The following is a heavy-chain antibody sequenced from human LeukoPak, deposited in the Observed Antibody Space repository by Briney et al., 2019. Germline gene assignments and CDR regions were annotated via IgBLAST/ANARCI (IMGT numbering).Heavy chain of an antibody. CDR2: IYYNGTT. J-gene: IGHJ4*02. CDR3: AREGGLFDY. V-gene: IGHV4-59*01. D-gene: IGHD2-15*01. CDR1: GGSIRYYY. Sequence: SQTLSLTCTVSGGSIRYYYWSWIRQSPGKGLEWIGYIYYNGTTNYNPSLKSRVTISVDMSKNQFSLKMSSVTAADTAVYYCAREGGLFDYWGQGRLVTVSS.